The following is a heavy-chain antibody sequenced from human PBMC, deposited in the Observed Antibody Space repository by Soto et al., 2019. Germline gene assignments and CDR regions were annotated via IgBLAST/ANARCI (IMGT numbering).Heavy chain of an antibody. J-gene: IGHJ3*02. CDR3: ARDGGREAVRGVYDAFDI. V-gene: IGHV3-7*01. Sequence: GGSLRLSCAASGFTFSSYWMSWVRQAPGKGLEWVANIKQDGSEKYYVDSVKGRFTISRDNAKNSLYLQMNSLRAEDTAVYYCARDGGREAVRGVYDAFDICGHGTMVTVSS. CDR1: GFTFSSYW. CDR2: IKQDGSEK. D-gene: IGHD3-10*01.